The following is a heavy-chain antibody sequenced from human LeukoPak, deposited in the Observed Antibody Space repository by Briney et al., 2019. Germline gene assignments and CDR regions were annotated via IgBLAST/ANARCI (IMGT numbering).Heavy chain of an antibody. CDR2: IWYDGSNK. D-gene: IGHD3-22*01. CDR1: GFAFSSYG. CDR3: ARVHFSYYDSSGYPDAFDI. J-gene: IGHJ3*02. V-gene: IGHV3-33*01. Sequence: PGGSLRLSCAASGFAFSSYGMHWVRQAPGKGLEWVAVIWYDGSNKYYADSVKGRFTISRDNSKNTLYLQMNSLRAEDTAVYYCARVHFSYYDSSGYPDAFDIWGQGTMVTVSS.